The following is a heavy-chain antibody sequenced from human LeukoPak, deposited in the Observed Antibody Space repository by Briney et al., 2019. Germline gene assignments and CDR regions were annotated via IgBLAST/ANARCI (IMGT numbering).Heavy chain of an antibody. V-gene: IGHV4-59*01. CDR1: GDFISRYY. J-gene: IGHJ4*02. Sequence: SEPLSLICTVCGDFISRYYWSGLRQPPEEGLEWSGYIYHRGSTNYNPYVKSRVTISADTSKDQFTLKLASVTAADTAVYYCATGYSSTWYYFDYWGQGTLVTVSS. CDR2: IYHRGST. D-gene: IGHD6-13*01. CDR3: ATGYSSTWYYFDY.